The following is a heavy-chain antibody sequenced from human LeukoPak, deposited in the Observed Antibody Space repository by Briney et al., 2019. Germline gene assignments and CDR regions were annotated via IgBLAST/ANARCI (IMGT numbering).Heavy chain of an antibody. D-gene: IGHD6-13*01. CDR3: ARSPTPISAAGADY. CDR1: GFTFSSYA. J-gene: IGHJ4*02. Sequence: TGRSLRLSCAASGFTFSSYAIHWVRQAPGKGLEWVTVISYDGSNKYYADSVKGRFTISRDNSKNTLYLQMNSLRAEDTAVYYCARSPTPISAAGADYWGQGTLVTVSS. CDR2: ISYDGSNK. V-gene: IGHV3-30-3*01.